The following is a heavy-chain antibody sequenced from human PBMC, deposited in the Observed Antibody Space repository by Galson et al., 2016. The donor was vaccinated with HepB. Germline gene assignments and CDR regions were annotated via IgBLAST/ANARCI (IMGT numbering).Heavy chain of an antibody. CDR2: IYYSGST. J-gene: IGHJ4*02. CDR3: ARNERRWLHSPYYVDS. V-gene: IGHV4-39*01. CDR1: GGSISSSSYY. D-gene: IGHD5-24*01. Sequence: SETLSLTCTVSGGSISSSSYYWDWIRQPPGKGLEWIGSIYYSGSTYYNPSLKSRVTVSVDTSKNQFSLKLSSVTAADTAVYYCARNERRWLHSPYYVDSWGRGDLVTVSS.